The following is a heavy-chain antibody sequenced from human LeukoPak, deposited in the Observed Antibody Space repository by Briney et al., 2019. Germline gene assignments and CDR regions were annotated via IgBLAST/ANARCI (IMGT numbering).Heavy chain of an antibody. CDR2: ISYDGSNK. D-gene: IGHD2-15*01. Sequence: GGSLRLSCAASGFTFSSYAMHWVRQAPGKGLEWVAVISYDGSNKYYADSVKGRFTISRDNAKNSLYLQMNSLRAEDTAVYYCARAENVVVVGATRPFDIWGQGTMVTVSS. V-gene: IGHV3-30-3*01. CDR1: GFTFSSYA. CDR3: ARAENVVVVGATRPFDI. J-gene: IGHJ3*02.